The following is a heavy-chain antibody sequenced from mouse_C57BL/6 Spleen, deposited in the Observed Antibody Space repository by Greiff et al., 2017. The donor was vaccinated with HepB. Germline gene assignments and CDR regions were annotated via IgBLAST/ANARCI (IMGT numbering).Heavy chain of an antibody. CDR1: GYTFTSYW. CDR3: AKGGSSLYFDY. J-gene: IGHJ2*01. CDR2: IDPSDSYT. D-gene: IGHD1-1*01. V-gene: IGHV1-69*01. Sequence: QVQLKQPGAELVMPGASVKLSCKASGYTFTSYWMHWVKQRPGQGLEWIGEIDPSDSYTNYNQKFKGKSTLTVDKSSSTAYMQLISLTSEDSAVYYCAKGGSSLYFDYWGQGTTLTVSS.